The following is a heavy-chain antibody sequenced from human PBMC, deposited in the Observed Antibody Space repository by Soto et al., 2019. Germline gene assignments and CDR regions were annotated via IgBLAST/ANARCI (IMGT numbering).Heavy chain of an antibody. CDR3: AQHDWFDP. J-gene: IGHJ5*02. CDR2: IYSGGST. Sequence: EVQLVESGGGLVQPGGSLRLSCAVSGFTVSSHYMSWVRQAPGKGLEWVSVIYSGGSTYYADSVKGRFTISRDNSKNTLYLQMNSLSAEDSAVYYCAQHDWFDPWGQGTLVTVSS. V-gene: IGHV3-66*04. CDR1: GFTVSSHY.